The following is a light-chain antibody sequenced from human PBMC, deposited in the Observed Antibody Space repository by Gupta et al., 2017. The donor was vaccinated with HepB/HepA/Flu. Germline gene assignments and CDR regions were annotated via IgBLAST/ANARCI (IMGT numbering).Light chain of an antibody. CDR2: STN. CDR3: ALYMGSGIWV. CDR1: SGSVSISYY. J-gene: IGLJ3*02. V-gene: IGLV8-61*01. Sequence: QTVVTQEPSFSVSPGGTVTLTCGLSSGSVSISYYPSWYQQTPGQPPRTLIYSTNIRSSGVPDRFSGSILGNKAALTITGAQADDESDYYCALYMGSGIWVFGGGTKLTVL.